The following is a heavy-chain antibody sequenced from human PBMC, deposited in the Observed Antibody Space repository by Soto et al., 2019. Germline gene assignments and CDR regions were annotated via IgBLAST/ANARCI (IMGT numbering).Heavy chain of an antibody. D-gene: IGHD3-3*01. V-gene: IGHV3-23*01. Sequence: PGGSLRLSCAASGFTFSTYALSWVRQAPGKGLEWVSAISANGQGIYYADSVKGRFTISRDNSQKTLYLQMNSLRAEDTAIYYCAKGKAHTLFGVDTLFDYWGQGTLVTVSS. CDR1: GFTFSTYA. CDR2: ISANGQGI. J-gene: IGHJ4*02. CDR3: AKGKAHTLFGVDTLFDY.